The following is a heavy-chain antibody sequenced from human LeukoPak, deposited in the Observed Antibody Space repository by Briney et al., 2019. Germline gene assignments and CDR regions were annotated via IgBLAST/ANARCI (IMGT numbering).Heavy chain of an antibody. CDR3: ARVGQWLPIDY. CDR2: ISSSSSYI. J-gene: IGHJ4*02. CDR1: GFTFDDYG. D-gene: IGHD6-19*01. Sequence: GGSLRLSCAASGFTFDDYGVSWVRQAPGKGLEWVSSISSSSSYIYYADSVKGRFTISRDNAKNSLYLQMNSLRAEDTAVYYCARVGQWLPIDYWGQGTLVTVSS. V-gene: IGHV3-21*01.